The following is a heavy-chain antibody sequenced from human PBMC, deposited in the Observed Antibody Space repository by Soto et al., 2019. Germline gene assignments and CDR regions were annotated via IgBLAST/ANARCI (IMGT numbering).Heavy chain of an antibody. J-gene: IGHJ5*02. CDR2: ISYDGSNK. CDR3: AKGDDIWTGRGGLDP. Sequence: QVQLVESGGGVVQPGRSLRLSCAASGFTFSSYGMHWVRQAPGKGLEWVAVISYDGSNKYYADSVKGRFTISRDNSKNTLYLQMNSLRAEDTAVYYCAKGDDIWTGRGGLDPWGQGTLVTVSS. D-gene: IGHD3-9*01. V-gene: IGHV3-30*18. CDR1: GFTFSSYG.